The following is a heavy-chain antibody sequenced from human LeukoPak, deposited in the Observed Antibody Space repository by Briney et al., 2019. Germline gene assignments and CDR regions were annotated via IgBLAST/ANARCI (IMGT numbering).Heavy chain of an antibody. D-gene: IGHD3-10*01. Sequence: SETLSLTCTVSGGSVSTYYWSWIRQPPGKGLEWIGYIYYSGSTNYNPSLKSRVTISVDTSKNQFSLKLSSVTAADTALYYCARGYGSGSHYFDYWGQGSLVTVSS. J-gene: IGHJ4*02. CDR3: ARGYGSGSHYFDY. V-gene: IGHV4-59*02. CDR1: GGSVSTYY. CDR2: IYYSGST.